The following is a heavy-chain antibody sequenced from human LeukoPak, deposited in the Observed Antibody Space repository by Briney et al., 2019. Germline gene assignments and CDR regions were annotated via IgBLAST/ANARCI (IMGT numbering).Heavy chain of an antibody. D-gene: IGHD6-13*01. J-gene: IGHJ2*01. V-gene: IGHV4-4*02. CDR2: IYHSGST. CDR1: GGSISSSNW. Sequence: SETLSLTCAVSGGSISSSNWWSWLRQPPGKGLEWIGEIYHSGSTNYNPSLKSRVTISVDKSKNQFSLKLSSVTAADTAVYYCAIYSREGPDWYFDLWGRGTLVTVSS. CDR3: AIYSREGPDWYFDL.